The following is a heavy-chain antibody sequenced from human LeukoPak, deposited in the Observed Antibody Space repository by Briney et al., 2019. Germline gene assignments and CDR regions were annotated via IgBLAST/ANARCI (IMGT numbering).Heavy chain of an antibody. CDR2: IYYSGST. V-gene: IGHV4-59*02. J-gene: IGHJ4*02. D-gene: IGHD2-21*01. CDR3: ARGVVIAPQTFDY. Sequence: SETLSLTCTVYSGLVSSDYWTWIRQPPGKGLEWIGYIYYSGSTNYNPSLKSRVTISVDTSKNQFSLKLSSVTAADTAVYYCARGVVIAPQTFDYWGQGTLVTVSS. CDR1: SGLVSSDY.